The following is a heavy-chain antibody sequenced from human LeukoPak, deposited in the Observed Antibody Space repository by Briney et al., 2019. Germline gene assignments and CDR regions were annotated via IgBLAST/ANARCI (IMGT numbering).Heavy chain of an antibody. CDR3: ARGDDYGGAWYYFDY. CDR2: IYSGGRT. J-gene: IGHJ4*02. V-gene: IGHV3-53*01. CDR1: GFTVSSNY. D-gene: IGHD4-23*01. Sequence: GGSLRLSCATSGFTVSSNYMSWVRQAPGKGLEWVSVIYSGGRTYYADSVKGRFTISRDNSKNTVYLQMNSLRAEDTAVYHCARGDDYGGAWYYFDYWGQGTLVTVSS.